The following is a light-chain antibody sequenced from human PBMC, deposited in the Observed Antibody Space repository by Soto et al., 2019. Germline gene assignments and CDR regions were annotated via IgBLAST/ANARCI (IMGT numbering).Light chain of an antibody. CDR2: DAS. J-gene: IGKJ1*01. Sequence: EIVLTQSPATLSLSPGEGATLSCRASQSVGSFLAWYQQKPGQAPRLLIYDASNRATGIPARFSGSGSGTDFTLTISSLEPEDFAHYYCQPRSNWQWTFDPGTRVEIK. CDR1: QSVGSF. CDR3: QPRSNWQWT. V-gene: IGKV3-11*01.